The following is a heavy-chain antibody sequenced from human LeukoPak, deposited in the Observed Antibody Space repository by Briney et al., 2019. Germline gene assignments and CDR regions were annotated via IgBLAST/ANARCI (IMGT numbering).Heavy chain of an antibody. D-gene: IGHD3-10*01. J-gene: IGHJ6*04. CDR1: GGSISSGGYY. Sequence: SQTLSLTCTVSGGSISSGGYYWSWIRQHPGKGLECIGYIYYSGSTYYNPSLKSRVTISVDTSKNQFSLKLSSVTAADTAVYYCARDLWFGELSYYGMDVWGKGTTVTVSS. V-gene: IGHV4-31*03. CDR3: ARDLWFGELSYYGMDV. CDR2: IYYSGST.